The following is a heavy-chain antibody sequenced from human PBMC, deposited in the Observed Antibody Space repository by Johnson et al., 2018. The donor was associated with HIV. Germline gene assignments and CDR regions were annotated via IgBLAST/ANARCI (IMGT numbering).Heavy chain of an antibody. CDR3: ARDGGYSYGDAFDI. CDR2: ITSKTDGGTI. V-gene: IGHV3-15*01. CDR1: VFTVSSNY. D-gene: IGHD5-18*01. J-gene: IGHJ3*02. Sequence: VQLVESGGGLVQPRGSLRLSCAASVFTVSSNYMSWVRQAPGKGLEWVGRITSKTDGGTIDYAAPVKGRFTISRDDSKNTLYLQMNSLRAEDTAVYYCARDGGYSYGDAFDIWGQGTMVTVSS.